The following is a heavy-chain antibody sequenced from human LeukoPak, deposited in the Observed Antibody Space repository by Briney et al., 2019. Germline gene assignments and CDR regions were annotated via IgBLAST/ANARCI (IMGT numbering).Heavy chain of an antibody. CDR1: GFTLNTFA. CDR2: ISGTGDNT. V-gene: IGHV3-23*01. D-gene: IGHD1-14*01. Sequence: PGGSLRLSCATSGFTLNTFAMSWLRQAPGPGLEWVSSISGTGDNTYYSNSVKGRSTISRDSSKSTLYLQMNRLRVEDTAVYFCVPGGSRHFEYWGRGTMVIVSS. J-gene: IGHJ4*02. CDR3: VPGGSRHFEY.